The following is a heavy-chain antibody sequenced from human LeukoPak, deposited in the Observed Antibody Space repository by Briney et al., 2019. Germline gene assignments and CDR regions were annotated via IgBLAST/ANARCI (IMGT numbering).Heavy chain of an antibody. Sequence: PGRSLRLSCAASGFTFSSYAMQWVRQAPGKGLEWGAVISYDGSNKYYADSVKGRFTISRDNSKNTMYLQRNSLRAEDTAVYHCARNTSNDCGDSVYFDYSGQGTLVTVSS. CDR3: ARNTSNDCGDSVYFDY. CDR2: ISYDGSNK. CDR1: GFTFSSYA. J-gene: IGHJ4*02. D-gene: IGHD2-21*02. V-gene: IGHV3-30-3*01.